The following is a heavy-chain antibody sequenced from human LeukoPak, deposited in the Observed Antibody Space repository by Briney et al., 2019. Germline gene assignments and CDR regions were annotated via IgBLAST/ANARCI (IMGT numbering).Heavy chain of an antibody. J-gene: IGHJ4*02. CDR3: ARGGSTRVEGSDY. CDR1: GYSFTSYY. D-gene: IGHD5/OR15-5a*01. V-gene: IGHV1-46*01. Sequence: GASVKVSCKASGYSFTSYYVHWVRQAPGQGLEWMGVINASGGSTNYAQKFQGRVTMTRDTSTSTVYMEMSSLRSEDTAVYYCARGGSTRVEGSDYWGQGTLVTVSS. CDR2: INASGGST.